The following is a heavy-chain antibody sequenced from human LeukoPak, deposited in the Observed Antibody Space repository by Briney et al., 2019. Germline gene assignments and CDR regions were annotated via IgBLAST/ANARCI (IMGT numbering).Heavy chain of an antibody. J-gene: IGHJ2*01. CDR2: INPSGST. CDR3: ARAYHNWYFDL. Sequence: SETLSLTCAVYGGSFSGYYWIWTRQPPGKGLEWIGEINPSGSTHYNPSLKSRVTISIDTSKNQFSLRLTSVTAADTAVYYCARAYHNWYFDLWGRGTLVTVSS. CDR1: GGSFSGYY. V-gene: IGHV4-34*01. D-gene: IGHD2-2*01.